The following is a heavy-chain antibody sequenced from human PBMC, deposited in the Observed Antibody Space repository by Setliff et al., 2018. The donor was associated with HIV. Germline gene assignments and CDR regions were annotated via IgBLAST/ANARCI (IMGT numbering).Heavy chain of an antibody. V-gene: IGHV1-69*10. CDR1: GGTFSSYA. CDR3: ARNPEMAALNYFYYYMDV. J-gene: IGHJ6*03. CDR2: IIAILGIP. D-gene: IGHD6-19*01. Sequence: SVKVSCKASGGTFSSYAFSWVRQAPGQGLEWMGGIIAILGIPSYAQKFQGRVTITADKSTNTAYMELKSLRPEDTAVYYCARNPEMAALNYFYYYMDVWGKGTTVTVSS.